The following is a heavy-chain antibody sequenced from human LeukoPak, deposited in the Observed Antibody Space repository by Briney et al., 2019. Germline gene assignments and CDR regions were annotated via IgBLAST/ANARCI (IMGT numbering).Heavy chain of an antibody. CDR1: GFTFSNAW. D-gene: IGHD5-18*01. V-gene: IGHV3-7*01. J-gene: IGHJ4*02. CDR2: INQDGSEK. CDR3: ASVRRDVDTAMVWSYYFDY. Sequence: PGGSLRLSCAAYGFTFSNAWMSWVRQAPGKGLEWVANINQDGSEKYYVDSVKGRFTISRDNAKNSLYLQMNSLRAEDTAVYYCASVRRDVDTAMVWSYYFDYWGQGTLVTVSS.